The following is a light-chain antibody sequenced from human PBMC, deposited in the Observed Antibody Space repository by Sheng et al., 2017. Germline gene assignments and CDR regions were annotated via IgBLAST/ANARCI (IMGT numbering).Light chain of an antibody. CDR2: KAS. J-gene: IGKJ2*01. V-gene: IGKV1-5*03. CDR3: QQYNSYPYT. Sequence: DIQMTQSPSSLSAFVGDRVTITCRASQSIRNLLAWYQQKPGNAPKFLIYKASSLESGVPSRFSGSGSGTEFTLTISSLQPDDFATYYCQQYNSYPYTFGQGTKLEIK. CDR1: QSIRNL.